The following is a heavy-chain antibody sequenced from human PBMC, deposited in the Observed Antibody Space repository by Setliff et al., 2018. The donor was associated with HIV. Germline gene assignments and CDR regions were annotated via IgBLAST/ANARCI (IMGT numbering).Heavy chain of an antibody. V-gene: IGHV4-39*02. J-gene: IGHJ4*02. CDR3: AREDSSYHYFDY. CDR2: IYYNEKT. Sequence: PSETLSLTCTVSGDSASNSRYYWAWIRQPPGRGLEYIGSIYYNEKTYYSPSLKGRVTISIDTSKNQFSLNLTSVTAADTAVYYCAREDSSYHYFDYWGQGMLVTVSS. CDR1: GDSASNSRYY. D-gene: IGHD6-6*01.